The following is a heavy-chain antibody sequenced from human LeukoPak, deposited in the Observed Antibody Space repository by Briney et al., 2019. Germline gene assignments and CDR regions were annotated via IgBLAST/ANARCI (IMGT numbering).Heavy chain of an antibody. D-gene: IGHD6-19*01. Sequence: SETLSLTCTVSGCSISSYSWSWIRQPAGKGLEWIGRIYTSGSTNYNPSLKSRVTTTVHTPTHQLSLMLSSVTAADTAVYYCARTPIAVVGTQTGWFDPWRQGTLVTVPS. CDR1: GCSISSYS. J-gene: IGHJ5*02. CDR3: ARTPIAVVGTQTGWFDP. V-gene: IGHV4-4*07. CDR2: IYTSGST.